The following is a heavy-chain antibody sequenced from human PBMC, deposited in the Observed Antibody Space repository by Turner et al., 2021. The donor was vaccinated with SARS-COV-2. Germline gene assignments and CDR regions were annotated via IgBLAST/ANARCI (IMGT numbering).Heavy chain of an antibody. D-gene: IGHD6-19*01. V-gene: IGHV1-18*01. Sequence: QVQLVQSGAEVKKPGASVKVSCKASGYTFTSYGISWVRQAPGQGLEWMGWISAYNVNTNYAQKLQGRVTMTRDTSTSTAYIELRSLRSDDTAVNYCARDRLEAGTDYFDYWGQGTLVTVSS. CDR2: ISAYNVNT. J-gene: IGHJ4*02. CDR1: GYTFTSYG. CDR3: ARDRLEAGTDYFDY.